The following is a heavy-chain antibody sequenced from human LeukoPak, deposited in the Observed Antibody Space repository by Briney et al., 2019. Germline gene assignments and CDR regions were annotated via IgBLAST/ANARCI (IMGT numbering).Heavy chain of an antibody. CDR2: LSSSGSTI. V-gene: IGHV3-48*03. D-gene: IGHD3-10*02. Sequence: PGGSLRLSCAASGFTFSSYEMNWVRQAPGKGLEWVSYLSSSGSTIYYADSVKGRFTNSRDNAKNSLYLQMNSLRAEDTAVYYCAELGITMIGGVWGKGTTVTISS. CDR1: GFTFSSYE. CDR3: AELGITMIGGV. J-gene: IGHJ6*04.